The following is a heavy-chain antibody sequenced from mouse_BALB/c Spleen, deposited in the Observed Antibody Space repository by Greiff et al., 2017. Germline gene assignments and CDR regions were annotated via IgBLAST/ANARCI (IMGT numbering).Heavy chain of an antibody. CDR3: AREGIYDGYCGSAMDY. V-gene: IGHV3-6*02. CDR2: ISYDGSN. CDR1: GYSITSGYY. Sequence: EVQLVESGPGLVKPSQSLSLTCSVTGYSITSGYYWYWIRQFPGNKLEWMGYISYDGSNNYNPSLKNRISITRDTSKNQFFLKLNSVTTEDTAAYYCAREGIYDGYCGSAMDYWGQGTSVTVSS. J-gene: IGHJ4*01. D-gene: IGHD2-3*01.